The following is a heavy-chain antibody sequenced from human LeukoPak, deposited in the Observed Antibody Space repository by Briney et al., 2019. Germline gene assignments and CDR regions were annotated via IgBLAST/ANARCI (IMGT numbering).Heavy chain of an antibody. CDR3: AKDEKQWLVQVTNWFDP. Sequence: GGSLRLSCAASGFTFSSYSMNWVRQAPGKGLEWVSTISNSGGTTYYADSVKGRFTISRDNSKNTLYLQMNSLRAEDTAVYYCAKDEKQWLVQVTNWFDPWGQGTLVTVSS. V-gene: IGHV3-23*01. D-gene: IGHD6-19*01. J-gene: IGHJ5*02. CDR2: ISNSGGTT. CDR1: GFTFSSYS.